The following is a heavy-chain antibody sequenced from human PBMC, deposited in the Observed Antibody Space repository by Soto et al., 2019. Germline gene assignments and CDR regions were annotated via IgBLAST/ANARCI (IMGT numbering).Heavy chain of an antibody. D-gene: IGHD1-26*01. J-gene: IGHJ2*01. V-gene: IGHV6-1*01. CDR2: TYYRSKWYN. CDR3: ARDHGVGATTDNWYFDL. Sequence: SQTLSLTCAISGDSVSSNSAAWNWIRQSPSRGLEWLGRTYYRSKWYNDYAVSVKSRITINPDTSKNQFSLQLNSVSPEDTAVYYCARDHGVGATTDNWYFDLWGRGTLVTVSS. CDR1: GDSVSSNSAA.